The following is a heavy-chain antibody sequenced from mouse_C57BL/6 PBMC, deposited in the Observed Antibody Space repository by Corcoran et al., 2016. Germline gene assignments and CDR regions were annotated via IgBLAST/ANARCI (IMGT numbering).Heavy chain of an antibody. CDR3: ARRGGFSCAY. CDR1: GYTFTDYN. Sequence: EVQLQQSGPELVKPGASVKIPCKASGYTFTDYNMDWVKQSHGKSLEWIGDINPNNGGTIYNQKFKGKSTLTVDKSSSTAYMELRSLTSEDTAVYYCARRGGFSCAYWGQGTLVTVSA. J-gene: IGHJ3*01. V-gene: IGHV1-18*01. CDR2: INPNNGGT.